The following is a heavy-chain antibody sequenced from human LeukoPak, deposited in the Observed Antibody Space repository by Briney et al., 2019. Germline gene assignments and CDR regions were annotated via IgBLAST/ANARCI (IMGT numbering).Heavy chain of an antibody. CDR1: GYTFTSYG. D-gene: IGHD5-12*01. CDR2: ISAYNGNT. CDR3: ARESHVRDYDYFDY. Sequence: ASVKVSCKASGYTFTSYGISWVRQAPGQGLEWMGWISAYNGNTNYAQKLQGRVTMTTDTSTSTAYMELSSLRSEDTAVYYCARESHVRDYDYFDYWGQGTLVTVSS. V-gene: IGHV1-18*01. J-gene: IGHJ4*02.